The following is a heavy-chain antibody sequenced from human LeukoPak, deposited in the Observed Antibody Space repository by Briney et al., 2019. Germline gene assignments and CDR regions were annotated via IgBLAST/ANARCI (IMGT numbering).Heavy chain of an antibody. CDR3: ARSSYGAGSKPYWVDY. Sequence: SETLSLTCTVSGGSISSSSYYWAWIRQPPGKGLEYIGSYSGSTYYNPSLKSRVTISVDTSKKQFSLKLSSVTAAGTAVYYCARSSYGAGSKPYWVDYWGQGTLVTVSS. CDR2: YSGST. V-gene: IGHV4-39*01. D-gene: IGHD3-10*01. CDR1: GGSISSSSYY. J-gene: IGHJ4*02.